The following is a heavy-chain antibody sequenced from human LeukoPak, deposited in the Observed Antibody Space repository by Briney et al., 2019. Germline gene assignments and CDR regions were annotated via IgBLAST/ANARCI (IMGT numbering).Heavy chain of an antibody. J-gene: IGHJ4*02. CDR1: GFRFYTLD. CDR3: GKDARKGGYYSDY. V-gene: IGHV3-21*01. D-gene: IGHD3-22*01. CDR2: ISRTSTDI. Sequence: GVSLRLSCAASGFRFYTLDLKWDRHARGRGRVGLSYISRTSTDIYYADSVKGRFTISRDNDKNLLYLQMNNLRAEDTAVYFCGKDARKGGYYSDYWGQGTVVTVSS.